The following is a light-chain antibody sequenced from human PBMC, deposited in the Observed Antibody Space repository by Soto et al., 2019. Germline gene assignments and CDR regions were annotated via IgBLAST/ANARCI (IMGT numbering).Light chain of an antibody. CDR1: SSDVGGYNY. CDR2: DVS. V-gene: IGLV2-14*01. J-gene: IGLJ1*01. Sequence: QSALTQPASVSGSPGQSITISCTGTSSDVGGYNYVSWYQQHPGKAPKLVIDDVSNRPSGVSNRFSGSKSGNTASLTISGLQAEDEADYYCNSYTSSSTYVFGTGTKLTVL. CDR3: NSYTSSSTYV.